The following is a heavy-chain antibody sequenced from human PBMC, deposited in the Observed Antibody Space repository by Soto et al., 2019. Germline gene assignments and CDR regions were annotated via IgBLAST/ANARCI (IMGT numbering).Heavy chain of an antibody. CDR3: AKDRSGITIVRGATYFDY. CDR2: ISGSGGST. Sequence: EVQLLESGGGLVQPGGSLRLSCAASGFTFSSYAMSWVRQAPGKGLEWVSAISGSGGSTYYADSVKGRFTISRDNSKNTLYLQMNRLRAEKTAVYYFAKDRSGITIVRGATYFDYWGQGTLVTVSS. V-gene: IGHV3-23*01. J-gene: IGHJ4*02. D-gene: IGHD3-10*01. CDR1: GFTFSSYA.